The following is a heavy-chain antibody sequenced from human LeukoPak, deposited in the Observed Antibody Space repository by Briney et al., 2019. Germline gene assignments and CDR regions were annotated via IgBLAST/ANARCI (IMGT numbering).Heavy chain of an antibody. CDR2: IYYSGST. CDR1: GGSITSSIYY. D-gene: IGHD3-22*01. V-gene: IGHV4-39*01. Sequence: SETLSLTCTVSGGSITSSIYYWAWIRQPPGKGLEWIGGIYYSGSTYYNPSLKSRVTISVDTSKNQFSLKLSSVTAADTAVYFCARGPYSYDSSGAFDIWGQGTMVTVSS. J-gene: IGHJ3*02. CDR3: ARGPYSYDSSGAFDI.